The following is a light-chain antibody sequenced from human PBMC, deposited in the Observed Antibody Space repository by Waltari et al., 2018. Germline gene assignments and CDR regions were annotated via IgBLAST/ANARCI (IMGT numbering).Light chain of an antibody. J-gene: IGKJ5*01. V-gene: IGKV3-20*01. CDR1: QSVRSSY. CDR2: GAS. Sequence: EIVLTQSPGTLSLSPGERATLSCRASQSVRSSYLAWYQQKPGQAPRLLIYGASSRATGNPDRFSGSGSGTDFTLTISRLEPEDFAVYYCQQYGTLITFGQGTRLEIK. CDR3: QQYGTLIT.